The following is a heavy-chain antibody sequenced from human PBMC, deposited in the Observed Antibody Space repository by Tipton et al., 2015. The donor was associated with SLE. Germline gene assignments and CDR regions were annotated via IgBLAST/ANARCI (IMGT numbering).Heavy chain of an antibody. CDR1: GDSIRTTGYY. CDR2: IYYSGSL. CDR3: ARAMGQHGFDI. V-gene: IGHV4-31*03. J-gene: IGHJ3*02. D-gene: IGHD2-2*01. Sequence: TLSLTCTASGDSIRTTGYYWSWIRQQPGKGLEWIGYIYYSGSLYYNPSLSSRLTISIDTSKNQFSLKLGSVTAADTAICYCARAMGQHGFDIWGQGTMVTVSS.